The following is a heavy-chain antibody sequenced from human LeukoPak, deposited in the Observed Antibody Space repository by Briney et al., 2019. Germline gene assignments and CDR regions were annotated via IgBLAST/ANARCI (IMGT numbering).Heavy chain of an antibody. D-gene: IGHD5-24*01. V-gene: IGHV4-59*01. CDR1: GGSISNYY. Sequence: SESLSLTCTVSGGSISNYYWSWIRQPPGKGLEWIGYIHYRGSTYYNPSLKSRATISVDMSKNEFSLKLSSVTTADTAIYYCARINGHIFDYWGQGTLVTVSS. CDR2: IHYRGST. J-gene: IGHJ4*02. CDR3: ARINGHIFDY.